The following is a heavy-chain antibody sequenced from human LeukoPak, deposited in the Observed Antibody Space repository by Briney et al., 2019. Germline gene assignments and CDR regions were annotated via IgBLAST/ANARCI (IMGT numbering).Heavy chain of an antibody. CDR3: ARRGYYGSGSHLASYYYYMDV. CDR1: GGTFSSYA. V-gene: IGHV1-69*04. D-gene: IGHD3-10*01. CDR2: IIPILGIA. J-gene: IGHJ6*03. Sequence: SVKVSCKASGGTFSSYAISWVRQAPGQGLEWMGRIIPILGIANYAQKFQGRVTITAGKSTSTAYMELSSLRSEDTAVYYCARRGYYGSGSHLASYYYYMDVWGKGTTVTVSS.